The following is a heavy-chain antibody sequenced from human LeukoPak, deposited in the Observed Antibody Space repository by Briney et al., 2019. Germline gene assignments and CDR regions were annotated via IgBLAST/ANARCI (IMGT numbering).Heavy chain of an antibody. V-gene: IGHV4-38-2*02. D-gene: IGHD3-10*01. CDR2: IYHSGSS. J-gene: IGHJ3*02. CDR1: GYSISSGYY. Sequence: SSETLSLTCTVSGYSISSGYYWGWIRQPPGKALEWIGSIYHSGSSYYNPSLKSRVTISVDTSKNQFSLKLRSVTAADTAVYYCARDSLGGAFDIWGQGTMVTVSS. CDR3: ARDSLGGAFDI.